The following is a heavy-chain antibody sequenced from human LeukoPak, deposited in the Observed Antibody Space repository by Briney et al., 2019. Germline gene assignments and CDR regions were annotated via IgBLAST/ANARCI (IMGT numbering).Heavy chain of an antibody. CDR2: ISSSGSTI. CDR1: GFTFSDYY. CDR3: ARGAWYYDRVGYFDY. D-gene: IGHD3-22*01. V-gene: IGHV3-11*01. Sequence: GGSLRLSCAASGFTFSDYYMSWIRQAPGKGLEWVSYISSSGSTIYYADSVKGRFTISRDNAKNSLYLQMNSLRAEDTAMYYCARGAWYYDRVGYFDYWGQGTLVTVSS. J-gene: IGHJ4*02.